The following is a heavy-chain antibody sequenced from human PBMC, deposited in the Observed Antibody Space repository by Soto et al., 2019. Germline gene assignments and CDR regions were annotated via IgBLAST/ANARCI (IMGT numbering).Heavy chain of an antibody. CDR2: ISGSGTST. V-gene: IGHV3-23*01. Sequence: PGGSLRLSCAASGFTFSSCAMGWVRQAPGKGLEWVSSISGSGTSTYYADSVKGRFSISRDTSKSTLYLHMSSLRADDTAIYYCAKEAGGGAAMVTSYFDYWGQGTLVTVSS. CDR1: GFTFSSCA. D-gene: IGHD5-18*01. J-gene: IGHJ4*02. CDR3: AKEAGGGAAMVTSYFDY.